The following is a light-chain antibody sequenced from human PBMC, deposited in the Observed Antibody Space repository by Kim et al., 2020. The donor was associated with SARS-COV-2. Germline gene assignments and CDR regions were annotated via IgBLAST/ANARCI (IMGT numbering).Light chain of an antibody. J-gene: IGKJ2*03. V-gene: IGKV3-15*01. CDR1: QSVNSN. CDR3: QQFNNWPLYS. CDR2: GAS. Sequence: EVMMTQSPATLSVSPGERVTLSCRASQSVNSNLAWYQQKPGQAPRLLIYGASTRASGVPARFSGSGSGTEFTLTISSLQSEDFAVYYCQQFNNWPLYSFGQGTKLEI.